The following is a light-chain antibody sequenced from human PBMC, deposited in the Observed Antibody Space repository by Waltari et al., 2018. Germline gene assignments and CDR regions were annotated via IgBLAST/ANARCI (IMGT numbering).Light chain of an antibody. CDR1: QGISNY. CDR3: QKYNSALGIT. J-gene: IGKJ3*01. Sequence: DIQMTQSPSSLSASVGDRGTITCRASQGISNYLAWYKQKPGKVPKLLIYAASTLQSGVPSRFSGSGSGTDFTLTISSLQPEDVATYYCQKYNSALGITFGPGTKVDIK. CDR2: AAS. V-gene: IGKV1-27*01.